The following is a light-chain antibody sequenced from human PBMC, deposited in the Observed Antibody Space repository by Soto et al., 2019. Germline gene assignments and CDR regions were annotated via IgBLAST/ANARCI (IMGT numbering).Light chain of an antibody. CDR3: PSYDSSLSGGGV. CDR1: SSNIGAGYD. V-gene: IGLV1-40*01. Sequence: QSVLTQPPSVSGAPGQRVTISCTGSSSNIGAGYDVHWYQQLPGTAPKLLIYGNSNRPSGVPDRFSGSKSGTSASLAITGLQAEDEADYYCPSYDSSLSGGGVFGGGTKLTVL. CDR2: GNS. J-gene: IGLJ2*01.